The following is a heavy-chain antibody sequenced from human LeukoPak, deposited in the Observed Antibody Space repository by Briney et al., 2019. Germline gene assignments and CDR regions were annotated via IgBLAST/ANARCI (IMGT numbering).Heavy chain of an antibody. J-gene: IGHJ3*02. Sequence: GRSLRLSCAASGFTFDDYAMHWVRQAPGKGLEWVSGISWNSGSIGYEDSVKGRFTISRDNDKNSLYLQMNSLRAEATDLYYCAKDIGAVAGTVNAFDIWGQGTMVTVSS. CDR3: AKDIGAVAGTVNAFDI. V-gene: IGHV3-9*01. D-gene: IGHD6-19*01. CDR2: ISWNSGSI. CDR1: GFTFDDYA.